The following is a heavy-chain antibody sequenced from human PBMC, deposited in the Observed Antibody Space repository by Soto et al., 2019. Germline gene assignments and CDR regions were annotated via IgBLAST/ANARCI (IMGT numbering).Heavy chain of an antibody. J-gene: IGHJ4*02. CDR3: ARETGLRSSGWSYYFDF. CDR2: ISGSGGTI. CDR1: GFTLSSYS. Sequence: EVQLVESGGGMVQPGGSLRVSCAASGFTLSSYSMHLVRQAPGKGLEWVSYISGSGGTIYYADSVKGRFTISRDNAKNPLSVQMNSLRDEATAVYFCARETGLRSSGWSYYFDFWGQGTRVTVSS. V-gene: IGHV3-48*02. D-gene: IGHD6-19*01.